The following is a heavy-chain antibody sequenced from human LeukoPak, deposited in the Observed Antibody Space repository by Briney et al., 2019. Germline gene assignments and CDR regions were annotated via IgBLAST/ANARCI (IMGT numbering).Heavy chain of an antibody. CDR3: ATTYQLRHWGVDY. CDR1: GFTFSSYW. Sequence: GGSLRLSCAASGFTFSSYWMHWVRQAPGKGLVWVSRINTDGSSTSYADSVKGRFTISRDNAKNTLYLQMNSLRAEDTAVYYCATTYQLRHWGVDYWGQGTLVTVSS. J-gene: IGHJ4*02. D-gene: IGHD2-2*01. CDR2: INTDGSST. V-gene: IGHV3-74*01.